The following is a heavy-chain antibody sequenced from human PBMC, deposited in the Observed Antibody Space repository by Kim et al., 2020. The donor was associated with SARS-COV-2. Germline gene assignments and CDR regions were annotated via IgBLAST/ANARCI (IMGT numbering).Heavy chain of an antibody. J-gene: IGHJ6*02. D-gene: IGHD6-19*01. CDR2: ISGSGGST. Sequence: GGSLRLSCAASGFTFSSYAMSWVRQAPGKGLEWVSAISGSGGSTYYADSVKGRFTISRDNSKNTLYLQMNSLRAEDTAVYYCAKGGGYSSGWSGLTNYYYGMDVWGQGTTVTVSS. CDR3: AKGGGYSSGWSGLTNYYYGMDV. V-gene: IGHV3-23*01. CDR1: GFTFSSYA.